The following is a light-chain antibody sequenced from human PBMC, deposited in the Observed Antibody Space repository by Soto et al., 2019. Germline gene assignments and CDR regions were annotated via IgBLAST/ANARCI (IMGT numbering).Light chain of an antibody. CDR2: EDS. CDR1: SSDVGSYHF. J-gene: IGLJ2*01. Sequence: QSVLTQPASVSGSPGQSITISCTGTSSDVGSYHFVSWYQQHTGKAPKLMIYEDSKRPSGVSNRFSGSKSGNTASLTISGLQAEDEADYYCCSYAGSVIFGGGTKLTVL. V-gene: IGLV2-23*01. CDR3: CSYAGSVI.